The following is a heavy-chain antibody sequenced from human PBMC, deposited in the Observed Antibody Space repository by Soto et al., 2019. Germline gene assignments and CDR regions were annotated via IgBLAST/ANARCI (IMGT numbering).Heavy chain of an antibody. CDR3: AKGHLVVAHTSAVSD. Sequence: PGGSLRLSCAASGFTFNSYAMSWVRQAPGKGLDWVSVISGSGSTTYYADSVKGRFTISRDNSKNTLYLQMNSLRAEDTALYYCAKGHLVVAHTSAVSDWGQGTLVTVSS. CDR2: ISGSGSTT. CDR1: GFTFNSYA. D-gene: IGHD2-15*01. J-gene: IGHJ4*02. V-gene: IGHV3-23*01.